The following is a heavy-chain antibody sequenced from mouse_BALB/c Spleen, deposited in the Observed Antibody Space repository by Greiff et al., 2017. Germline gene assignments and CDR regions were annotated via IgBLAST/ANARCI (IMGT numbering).Heavy chain of an antibody. CDR2: ISDGGSYT. V-gene: IGHV5-4*02. CDR1: GFTFSDYY. CDR3: ARDRDYGNYRFAY. J-gene: IGHJ3*01. Sequence: EVKLMESGGGLVKPGGSLKLSCAASGFTFSDYYMYWVRQTPEKRLEWVATISDGGSYTYYPDSVKGRFTISRDNAKNNLYLQMSSLKSEDTAMYYCARDRDYGNYRFAYWGQGTLVTVSA. D-gene: IGHD2-1*01.